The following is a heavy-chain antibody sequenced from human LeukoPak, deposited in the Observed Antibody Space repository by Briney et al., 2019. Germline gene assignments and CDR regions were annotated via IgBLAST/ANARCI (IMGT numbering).Heavy chain of an antibody. Sequence: GGSLRLSCAAPGFTVSSNYMSWVRQAPGKGLEWVSVIYSGGSTYYADSVKGRYTISRDNSKNTLYLQMNSLRAEDTAVYYCARAPNYYSGSYFDYWGQGTLVTVSS. CDR2: IYSGGST. V-gene: IGHV3-66*01. D-gene: IGHD1-26*01. CDR3: ARAPNYYSGSYFDY. J-gene: IGHJ4*02. CDR1: GFTVSSNY.